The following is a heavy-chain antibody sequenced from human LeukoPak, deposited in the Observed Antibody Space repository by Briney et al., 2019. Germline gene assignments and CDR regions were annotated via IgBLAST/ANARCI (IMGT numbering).Heavy chain of an antibody. CDR2: IYYSGST. Sequence: KPSETLSLTCTVSGGSISSSTYYWGWIRPPPGKGLEWIGSIYYSGSTYYNPSLKSRVTISVDTSKNQFSLMLSSVTAAETAVYYCARRVIMSSSWFDPWGQGTLVTVSS. J-gene: IGHJ5*02. CDR1: GGSISSSTYY. CDR3: ARRVIMSSSWFDP. D-gene: IGHD3-10*01. V-gene: IGHV4-39*01.